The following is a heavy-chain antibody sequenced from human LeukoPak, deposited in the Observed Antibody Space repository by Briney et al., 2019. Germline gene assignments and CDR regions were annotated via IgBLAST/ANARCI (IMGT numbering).Heavy chain of an antibody. CDR2: IGGSGVST. J-gene: IGHJ4*02. CDR1: GFTFSTYG. V-gene: IGHV3-23*01. D-gene: IGHD3-10*02. Sequence: GGTLRLSCAASGFTFSTYGMTWVRQATGKGVECVSAIGGSGVSTYYADSVKGRFTISRDNSRNTLYLHINSLTAEHTAVYYCAKFERAVFGELLGNYFDYCGQGTLVTVSS. CDR3: AKFERAVFGELLGNYFDY.